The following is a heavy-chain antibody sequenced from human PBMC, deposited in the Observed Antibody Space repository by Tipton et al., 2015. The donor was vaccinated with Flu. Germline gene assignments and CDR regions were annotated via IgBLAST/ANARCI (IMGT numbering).Heavy chain of an antibody. J-gene: IGHJ4*02. CDR1: GFTFSSYE. CDR2: ISSSGSTI. Sequence: CAASGFTFSSYEMNWVRQAPGKGLEWVSYISSSGSTIYYADSVKGRFTISRDNAKNSLYLQMNSLRAEDTAVYYCARVGYELWSPYFDYWGQGTLVTVSS. CDR3: ARVGYELWSPYFDY. V-gene: IGHV3-48*03. D-gene: IGHD5-18*01.